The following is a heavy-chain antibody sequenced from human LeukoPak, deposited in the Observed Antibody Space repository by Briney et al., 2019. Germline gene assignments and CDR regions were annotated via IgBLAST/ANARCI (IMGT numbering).Heavy chain of an antibody. V-gene: IGHV4-61*02. CDR3: ARGERGYSYN. D-gene: IGHD5-18*01. CDR2: IYTSGST. J-gene: IGHJ4*02. CDR1: GGSISSGSYY. Sequence: SETLSLTCTVSGGSISSGSYYWSWIRQPAGKGLEWIGRIYTSGSTNYNPSLKSRVAISVDTSKNQFSLKLSSVTAADTAVYYCARGERGYSYNWGQGTLVTVSS.